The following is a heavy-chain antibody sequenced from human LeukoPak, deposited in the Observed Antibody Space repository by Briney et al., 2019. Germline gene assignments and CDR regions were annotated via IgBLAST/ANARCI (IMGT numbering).Heavy chain of an antibody. CDR2: INPSGGST. J-gene: IGHJ5*02. D-gene: IGHD6-19*01. CDR1: GYTFTSYY. Sequence: ASVKVSCKASGYTFTSYYMHWVRQAPGQGLEWMGIINPSGGSTSYAQKFQGRVTITADKSTSTAYMELSSLRSEDTAVYYCARVRYSSGWYASWFDPWGQGTLVTVSS. CDR3: ARVRYSSGWYASWFDP. V-gene: IGHV1-46*01.